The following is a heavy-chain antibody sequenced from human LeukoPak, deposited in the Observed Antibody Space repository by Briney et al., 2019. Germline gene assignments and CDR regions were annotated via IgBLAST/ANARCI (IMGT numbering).Heavy chain of an antibody. CDR1: GGSISSGGYY. CDR3: AGPNYCDSSGYYLGI. CDR2: IYYSGST. V-gene: IGHV4-31*03. D-gene: IGHD3-22*01. J-gene: IGHJ4*02. Sequence: SETLSLTCTVSGGSISSGGYYWSWIRQHPGKGLEWIGYIYYSGSTYYNPSPKSRVTISVDTSKNQFSLKLSSVTAADTAVYYCAGPNYCDSSGYYLGIWGQGTLVTVSS.